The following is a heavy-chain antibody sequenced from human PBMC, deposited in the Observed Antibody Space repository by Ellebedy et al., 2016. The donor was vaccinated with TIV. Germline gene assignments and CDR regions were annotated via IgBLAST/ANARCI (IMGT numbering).Heavy chain of an antibody. J-gene: IGHJ6*03. Sequence: SETLSLTXTVSGGSISSGDYYWSWIRQPPGKGLEWIGYIYYSGSTYYNPSLKSRVTMSVDTSKNQFSLKLSSVTAADTAVYYCARESVQLWFMHYYMDVWGKGTTVTVSS. D-gene: IGHD5-18*01. CDR3: ARESVQLWFMHYYMDV. CDR1: GGSISSGDYY. V-gene: IGHV4-30-4*01. CDR2: IYYSGST.